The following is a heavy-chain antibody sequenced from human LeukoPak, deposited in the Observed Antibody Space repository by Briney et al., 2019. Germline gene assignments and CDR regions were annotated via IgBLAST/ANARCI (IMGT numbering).Heavy chain of an antibody. J-gene: IGHJ4*02. V-gene: IGHV3-30*03. CDR3: ARGKSGIYTRPFDY. Sequence: GGSLRLSCAASGFTFSSYGMHWVRQAPGKGLEWVAVISYDGSNKYYADSVKGRFTISRDNSKNTLYLQMNSLRAEDTAVYYCARGKSGIYTRPFDYWGQGTLVTVSS. CDR2: ISYDGSNK. CDR1: GFTFSSYG. D-gene: IGHD1-26*01.